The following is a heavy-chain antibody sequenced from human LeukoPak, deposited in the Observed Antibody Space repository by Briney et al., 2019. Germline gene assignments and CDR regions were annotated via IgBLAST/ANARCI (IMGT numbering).Heavy chain of an antibody. CDR2: INPNSGGT. D-gene: IGHD6-19*01. CDR3: ARDNGDSSGWYIDY. J-gene: IGHJ4*02. CDR1: GYTFTGYY. Sequence: GASVKVSCKASGYTFTGYYMHWVRQAPGQGLEWMGWINPNSGGTNYAQKFQVRVTMTRDTSISTAYMDLSRLRSDDTAVYYCARDNGDSSGWYIDYWGQGTLVTVSS. V-gene: IGHV1-2*02.